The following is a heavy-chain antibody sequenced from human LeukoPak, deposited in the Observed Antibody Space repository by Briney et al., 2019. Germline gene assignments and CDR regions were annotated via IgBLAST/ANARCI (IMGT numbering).Heavy chain of an antibody. J-gene: IGHJ4*02. CDR3: ARKSLYDSSGYYYDY. CDR1: GYTFTGYY. CDR2: INPNSGGT. Sequence: ASVKVSCKASGYTFTGYYMHWVRQAPGQGLEWMGWINPNSGGTNYAQKFQGRVTMTRDTSISTAYMELSRLRSDDTAVYYCARKSLYDSSGYYYDYWGQGTLVTVSS. D-gene: IGHD3-22*01. V-gene: IGHV1-2*02.